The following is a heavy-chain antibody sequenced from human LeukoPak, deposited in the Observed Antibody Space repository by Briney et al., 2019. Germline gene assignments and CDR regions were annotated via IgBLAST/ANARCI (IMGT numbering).Heavy chain of an antibody. J-gene: IGHJ4*02. CDR3: ARRLQSFFDF. CDR1: GGSISSSSYY. CDR2: IYYSGST. Sequence: SETLSLTCTVSGGSISSSSYYWGWIRQPPGKGLEWIGFIYYSGSTNYNPSLKSRVTISIDTSKNQFSLKLSSVTAADTAVYYCARRLQSFFDFWGRGTLVTVSS. D-gene: IGHD4-11*01. V-gene: IGHV4-61*05.